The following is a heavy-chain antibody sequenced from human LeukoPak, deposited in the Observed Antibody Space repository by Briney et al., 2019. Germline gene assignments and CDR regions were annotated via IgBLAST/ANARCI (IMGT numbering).Heavy chain of an antibody. V-gene: IGHV4-39*07. CDR3: ASSEAAMGRNFDY. J-gene: IGHJ4*02. Sequence: PSETLSLTCTVSSDSISNSAYHWGWIRQPPGRGLEWIGTIYYSRGTYYNPSLKSRVTISVDTSKNQFSLKLSSVTAADTAVYYCASSEAAMGRNFDYWGQGTLVTVSS. CDR2: IYYSRGT. D-gene: IGHD5-18*01. CDR1: SDSISNSAYH.